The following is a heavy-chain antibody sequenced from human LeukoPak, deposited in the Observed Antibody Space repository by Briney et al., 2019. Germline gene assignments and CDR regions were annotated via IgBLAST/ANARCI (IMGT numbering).Heavy chain of an antibody. Sequence: ASVKVSCKASGYTFTSYGISWVRQAPGQGLEWMGWISPYSDDTNYAQTFQGRVTMTTDTSTTTAHMELRSLRSDDTAVYYCARTLADYGGNSYYFDYWGQGALVTVSS. CDR3: ARTLADYGGNSYYFDY. CDR2: ISPYSDDT. V-gene: IGHV1-18*01. CDR1: GYTFTSYG. J-gene: IGHJ4*02. D-gene: IGHD4-23*01.